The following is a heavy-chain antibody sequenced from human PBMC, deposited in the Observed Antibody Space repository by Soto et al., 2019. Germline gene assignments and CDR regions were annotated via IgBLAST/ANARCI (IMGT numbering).Heavy chain of an antibody. CDR2: IDSDGSDT. V-gene: IGHV3-74*01. J-gene: IGHJ4*02. D-gene: IGHD2-21*01. CDR3: VRVHIGVRIDY. Sequence: PGGSLRLSCAASGFMFSSYWMHWVRQAPGKGPVWVSHIDSDGSDTTYADSVKGRFTISRDNAKNTLYLQMNSLRAEDTAVYYCVRVHIGVRIDYWGLGTLVTVSS. CDR1: GFMFSSYW.